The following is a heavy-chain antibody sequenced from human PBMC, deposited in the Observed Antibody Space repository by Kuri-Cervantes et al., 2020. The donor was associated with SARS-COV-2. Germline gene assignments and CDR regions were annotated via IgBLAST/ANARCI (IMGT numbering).Heavy chain of an antibody. V-gene: IGHV4-39*07. D-gene: IGHD7-27*01. Sequence: SETLSLTCSVSNGSIRSSSYYWGWIRQPPGKGLEWIGSIYSSGSTNYNPSLKSRVTISVDTSKNQFSLKLSSVTAADTAVYYCASLRTGEGPLPDYWGQGTLVTVSS. CDR2: IYSSGST. J-gene: IGHJ4*02. CDR3: ASLRTGEGPLPDY. CDR1: NGSIRSSSYY.